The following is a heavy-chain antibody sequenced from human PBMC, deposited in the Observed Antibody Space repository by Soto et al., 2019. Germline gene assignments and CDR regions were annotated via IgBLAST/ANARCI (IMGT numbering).Heavy chain of an antibody. CDR1: GGSISSYY. J-gene: IGHJ4*02. Sequence: QVQLQESGPGLVKPSETLSLTCTVSGGSISSYYWSWIRQPPGKGLEWIGYIYYSGSTNYNPSLQSRVTISVDTSKNQFSPKLSSVTAADTAVYYCARDSRGSSHYDYWGQGTLVTVSS. V-gene: IGHV4-59*01. CDR3: ARDSRGSSHYDY. D-gene: IGHD1-26*01. CDR2: IYYSGST.